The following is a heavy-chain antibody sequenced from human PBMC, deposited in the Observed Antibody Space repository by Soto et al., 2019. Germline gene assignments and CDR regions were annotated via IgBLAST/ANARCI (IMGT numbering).Heavy chain of an antibody. V-gene: IGHV1-69*06. CDR2: IIPIFGTA. Sequence: SVKVSCKASGGTFSSYAISWVRQAPGQGLEWMGGIIPIFGTANYAQKFQGRVTITADKSTSTAYMELSSLRSEDTAVYYCARGGHYYDSSGYYSYSGSYYFDYWGQGSLVTVSS. D-gene: IGHD3-22*01. CDR3: ARGGHYYDSSGYYSYSGSYYFDY. J-gene: IGHJ4*02. CDR1: GGTFSSYA.